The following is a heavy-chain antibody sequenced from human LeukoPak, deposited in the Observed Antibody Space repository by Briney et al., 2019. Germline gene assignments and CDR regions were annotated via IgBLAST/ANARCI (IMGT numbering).Heavy chain of an antibody. CDR2: IYYSGST. D-gene: IGHD3-10*01. V-gene: IGHV4-59*01. CDR1: GGSISSYY. CDR3: ARGGYYGSGNDFRFDP. J-gene: IGHJ5*02. Sequence: SETLSLTCTVSGGSISSYYWSWIRQPPGKGLEWIGYIYYSGSTNYKPSLKSRVTISVDTSKNQIFLKLNSVTAADPAVYYCARGGYYGSGNDFRFDPWGQGTLVTVSS.